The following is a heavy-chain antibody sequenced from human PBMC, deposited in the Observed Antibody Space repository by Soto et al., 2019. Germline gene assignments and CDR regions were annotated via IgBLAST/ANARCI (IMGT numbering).Heavy chain of an antibody. J-gene: IGHJ4*02. Sequence: SVKVSCKASGGTFSSYAISWVRQAPGQGLAWMGGIIPIFGTANYAQKFQGRVTITADDSTSTAYMELSSLRSEDTAVYYCARGRSLASDQPPARNDSWGQGTLVTVSS. CDR2: IIPIFGTA. CDR1: GGTFSSYA. V-gene: IGHV1-69*13. D-gene: IGHD2-2*01. CDR3: ARGRSLASDQPPARNDS.